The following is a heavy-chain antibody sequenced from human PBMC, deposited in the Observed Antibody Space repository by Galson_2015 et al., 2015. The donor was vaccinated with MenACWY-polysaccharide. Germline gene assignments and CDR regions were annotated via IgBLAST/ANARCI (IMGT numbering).Heavy chain of an antibody. V-gene: IGHV3-7*01. J-gene: IGHJ2*01. Sequence: SLRLSCAASGFSFSNYWMSWVRQAPGKGLQWVANIKQDGGEKYYVDSVKGRFSISRDNAKNLLYRQMDILRPEDTAVFYCARFPHDVWTGYYPNWYCDRWGRGALVTVSS. CDR2: IKQDGGEK. CDR3: ARFPHDVWTGYYPNWYCDR. CDR1: GFSFSNYW. D-gene: IGHD3/OR15-3a*01.